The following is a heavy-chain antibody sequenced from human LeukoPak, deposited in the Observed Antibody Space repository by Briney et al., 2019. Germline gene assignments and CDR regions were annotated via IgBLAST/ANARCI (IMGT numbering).Heavy chain of an antibody. D-gene: IGHD1-26*01. CDR1: GFTFSSYS. CDR3: ARDLVGATSTFAY. V-gene: IGHV3-23*01. CDR2: ITGSGDET. J-gene: IGHJ4*02. Sequence: GGSLRLSCAASGFTFSSYSMNWVRQAPGKGLEWVSGITGSGDETYFADSVRGRFTISRDNSKNTLYLQMNSLRAEDTALYYCARDLVGATSTFAYWGQGTLVTVSS.